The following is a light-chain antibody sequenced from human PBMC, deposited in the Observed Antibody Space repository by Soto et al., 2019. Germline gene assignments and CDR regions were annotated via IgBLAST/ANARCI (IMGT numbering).Light chain of an antibody. Sequence: EIGMTQSPSTLSESAGERATLSCGASQSVSSNLAWYQQKPAQAPRLLVYGASTRATGIPARFSGSGSATEFTPTISSLQSEDFAVYYCQQYNNWPPITFGQGTRLEIK. CDR1: QSVSSN. CDR3: QQYNNWPPIT. CDR2: GAS. V-gene: IGKV3-15*01. J-gene: IGKJ5*01.